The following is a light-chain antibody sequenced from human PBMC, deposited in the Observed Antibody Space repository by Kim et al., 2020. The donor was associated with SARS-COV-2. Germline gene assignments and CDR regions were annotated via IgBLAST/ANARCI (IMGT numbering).Light chain of an antibody. Sequence: SGTLQEKVTITCRTNENIGYSLHWYQQRTDQSPSLLIRFGAQAVSGVPSRFGGSGSGTHFTLTISSLEAEDVAIYYCLQSRDLPFSFGQGTKLEI. CDR1: ENIGYS. CDR2: FGA. V-gene: IGKV6-21*01. J-gene: IGKJ2*03. CDR3: LQSRDLPFS.